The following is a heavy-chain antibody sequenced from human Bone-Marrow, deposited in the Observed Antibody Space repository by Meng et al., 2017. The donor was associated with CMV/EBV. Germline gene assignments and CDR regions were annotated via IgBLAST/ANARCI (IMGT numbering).Heavy chain of an antibody. CDR3: ASTCSGGSCYSGYGRDV. CDR2: INPNSGGT. D-gene: IGHD2-15*01. J-gene: IGHJ6*01. Sequence: ASVKVSCKASGYTFTGYYMHWVRQAPGQGLEWMGWINPNSGGTNYAQKFQGRVTMTRDTSISTAYLELSRLRSDDTAVYYCASTCSGGSCYSGYGRDVWGQGTTVTVSS. CDR1: GYTFTGYY. V-gene: IGHV1-2*02.